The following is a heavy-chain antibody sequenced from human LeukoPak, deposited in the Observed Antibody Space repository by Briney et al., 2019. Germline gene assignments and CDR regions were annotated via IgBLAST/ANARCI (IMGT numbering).Heavy chain of an antibody. J-gene: IGHJ3*02. CDR2: IYPGDSDT. V-gene: IGHV5-51*01. Sequence: GESLKISCKGSGYSFTSYWIGWVRQMPGKGLEWMGIIYPGDSDTRYSPSFQGQVTISADKSISTAYPQWSSLKASDTAMYYCARQVDAYPIVVVPADAFDIWGQGTMVTVSS. CDR3: ARQVDAYPIVVVPADAFDI. D-gene: IGHD2-2*01. CDR1: GYSFTSYW.